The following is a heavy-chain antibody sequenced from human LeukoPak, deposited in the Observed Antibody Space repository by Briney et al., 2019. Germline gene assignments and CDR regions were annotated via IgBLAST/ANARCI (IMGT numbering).Heavy chain of an antibody. CDR1: GYSFSTYW. V-gene: IGHV5-51*01. CDR3: ARPTSLAFDY. CDR2: IYPGDSET. Sequence: GESLKISCKGSGYSFSTYWIAWVRQMPGKGLEWMGIIYPGDSETRYSPPFQGQVTISADESISTAYLQWSSLKASDTAMYYCARPTSLAFDYWGQGTQVTVSS. J-gene: IGHJ4*02. D-gene: IGHD1-1*01.